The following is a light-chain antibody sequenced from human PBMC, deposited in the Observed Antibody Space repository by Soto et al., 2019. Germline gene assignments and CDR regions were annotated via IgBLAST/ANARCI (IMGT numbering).Light chain of an antibody. CDR2: GAS. CDR1: QSVSSSH. Sequence: EIVLTQSPGTLSLSPGERATLSCRASQSVSSSHLAWYQQKPEQAPRLLIFGASSRATGIPDRFGGSGSGTDFTLTISALEPADFAVYFCQQYGSSPRTFGQGTKVEIK. V-gene: IGKV3-20*01. CDR3: QQYGSSPRT. J-gene: IGKJ1*01.